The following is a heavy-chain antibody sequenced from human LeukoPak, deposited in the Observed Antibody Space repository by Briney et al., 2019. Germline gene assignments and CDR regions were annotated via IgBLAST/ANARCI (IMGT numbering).Heavy chain of an antibody. Sequence: GGSLRLSCAASGFVFSNNWMYWVRQAPGRGLVWVSRINSDGSSIAYADSVKGRFTISRDNAKNTLYLQMNSLRAEDTAVYYCTRDKNYSFDYWGQGILVTVSS. V-gene: IGHV3-74*01. CDR2: INSDGSSI. CDR3: TRDKNYSFDY. CDR1: GFVFSNNW. J-gene: IGHJ4*02. D-gene: IGHD1-7*01.